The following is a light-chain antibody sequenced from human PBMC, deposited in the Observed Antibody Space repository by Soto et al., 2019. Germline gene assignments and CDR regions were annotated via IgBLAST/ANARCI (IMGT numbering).Light chain of an antibody. CDR1: QSLSNY. J-gene: IGKJ4*01. Sequence: DIQMTQSPSSLSASVGDRVTITCRASQSLSNYLHWYQQKPGKAPNLLIYAVSNLETGVPSRFSGGGSGTDFTLTISSLQPDDFATYYCQQSYSLPLTFGGGTRVEIK. CDR2: AVS. CDR3: QQSYSLPLT. V-gene: IGKV1-39*01.